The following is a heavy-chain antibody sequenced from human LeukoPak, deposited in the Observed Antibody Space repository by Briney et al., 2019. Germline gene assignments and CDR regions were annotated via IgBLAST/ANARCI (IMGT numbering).Heavy chain of an antibody. CDR1: GGSFSGYY. J-gene: IGHJ5*02. Sequence: SETLSLTCAAYGGSFSGYYWSWIRQPPGKGLEWIGEINHSGSTNYNPSLKSRVTISVDTSKNQFSLKLSSVTAADTAVYYCARGRTNWSRGGWFDPWGQGTLVTVSS. CDR2: INHSGST. D-gene: IGHD1-1*01. V-gene: IGHV4-34*01. CDR3: ARGRTNWSRGGWFDP.